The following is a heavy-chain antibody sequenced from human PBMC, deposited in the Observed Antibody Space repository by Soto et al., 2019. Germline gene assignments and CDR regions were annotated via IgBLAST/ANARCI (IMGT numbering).Heavy chain of an antibody. CDR3: ARGGYSSDY. CDR2: IYHTGST. V-gene: IGHV4-30-2*01. D-gene: IGHD5-18*01. J-gene: IGHJ4*02. CDR1: GGSISSGGFS. Sequence: SETLSLTCAVSGGSISSGGFSWNWIRQPPGKGLEWIGYIYHTGSTYYSPSLKSRVTISVDRSKNQFSLKLSSVTAADTAVYYCARGGYSSDYWGQGTLVTVSS.